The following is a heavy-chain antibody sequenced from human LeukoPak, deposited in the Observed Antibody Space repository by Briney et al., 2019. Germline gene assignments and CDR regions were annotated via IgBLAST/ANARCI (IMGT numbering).Heavy chain of an antibody. Sequence: AGGSLRLSCAASGFTFSSYAMSWVRQAPGKGLEWVSAISGSGGSTYYADSVKGRFTISRDNSKNTLYLQMNSLRAEDTAVYYCAKDGMYYDCSPGVSWGQGTLVTVSS. V-gene: IGHV3-23*01. J-gene: IGHJ5*02. CDR2: ISGSGGST. CDR1: GFTFSSYA. D-gene: IGHD3-22*01. CDR3: AKDGMYYDCSPGVS.